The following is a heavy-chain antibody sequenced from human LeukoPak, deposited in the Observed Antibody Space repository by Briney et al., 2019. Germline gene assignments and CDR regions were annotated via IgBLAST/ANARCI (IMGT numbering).Heavy chain of an antibody. CDR1: GLTFSSYA. CDR3: AKGRPHSEYFQH. CDR2: ISGSGGST. V-gene: IGHV3-23*01. Sequence: TGGSLRLSCAASGLTFSSYAMSWVRQAPGKGLEWVSAISGSGGSTYYADSVKGRFTISRDNSKNTLYLQMNSLRAEDTAVYYCAKGRPHSEYFQHWGQGTLVTVSS. J-gene: IGHJ1*01.